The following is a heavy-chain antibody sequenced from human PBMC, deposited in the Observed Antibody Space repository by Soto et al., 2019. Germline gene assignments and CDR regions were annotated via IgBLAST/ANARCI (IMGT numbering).Heavy chain of an antibody. J-gene: IGHJ3*02. D-gene: IGHD5-12*01. CDR2: AEDRAKWYN. Sequence: QVQLQQTGPGLVKPSQTLSLTCAISGDSVSSNSAAWNWIRQSPSRGLEWLGRAEDRAKWYNDYAVSVKSRITISPDTSKNQFSLQLNSVTPEDTAVYYCVRGPDAFDIWGQGTMVTVSS. CDR3: VRGPDAFDI. CDR1: GDSVSSNSAA. V-gene: IGHV6-1*01.